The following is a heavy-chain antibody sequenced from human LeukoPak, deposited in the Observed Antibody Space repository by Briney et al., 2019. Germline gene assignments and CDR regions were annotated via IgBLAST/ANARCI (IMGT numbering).Heavy chain of an antibody. J-gene: IGHJ4*02. CDR2: IIPILGIA. CDR1: GYTFTGYY. Sequence: ASVKVSCKASGYTFTGYYMHWVRQAPGQGLEWMGRIIPILGIANYAQKFQGRVTITADKSTSTAYVELRSLRSDDTAVYYCARSKPTWAFDYWGQGTLVTVSS. D-gene: IGHD1-14*01. CDR3: ARSKPTWAFDY. V-gene: IGHV1-69*02.